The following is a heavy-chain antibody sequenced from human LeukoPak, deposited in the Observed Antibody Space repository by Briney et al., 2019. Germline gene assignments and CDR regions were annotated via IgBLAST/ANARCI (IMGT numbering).Heavy chain of an antibody. CDR2: INWNSDTK. J-gene: IGHJ6*02. V-gene: IGHV3-9*01. CDR3: AKDTGGNGAYFYAMDV. CDR1: GFAFHNYA. D-gene: IGHD4-23*01. Sequence: PGGSLRLSCVGSGFAFHNYAMHWVRRPPGKGLEWVSAINWNSDTKAYADSVKGRFTISRDRARNSLYLQMDSLRPEDTALYYCAKDTGGNGAYFYAMDVWGQGTSVTDSS.